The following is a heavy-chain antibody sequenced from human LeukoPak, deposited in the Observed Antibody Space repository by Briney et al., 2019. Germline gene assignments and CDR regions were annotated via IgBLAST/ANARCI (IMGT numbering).Heavy chain of an antibody. J-gene: IGHJ4*02. V-gene: IGHV3-13*01. CDR1: GFTFSSYD. CDR3: VARPSYYDSSGYYDC. CDR2: IGTAGDT. Sequence: PGGSLRLSCAASGFTFSSYDMHWVRQATGKGLEWASAIGTAGDTYYPGSVKGRFTISRENAKNSLYLQMNSLRAGDTAVYYCVARPSYYDSSGYYDCWGQGTLVTVSS. D-gene: IGHD3-22*01.